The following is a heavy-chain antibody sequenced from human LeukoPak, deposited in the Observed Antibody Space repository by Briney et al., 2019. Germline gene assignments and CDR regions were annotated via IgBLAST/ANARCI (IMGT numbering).Heavy chain of an antibody. CDR3: ASGTIPFTFGEIWSLDY. D-gene: IGHD3-16*01. CDR2: IWYDGSKQ. CDR1: GITIRSYG. J-gene: IGHJ4*02. Sequence: PGGSLRLSCAASGITIRSYGMHWVRQAPGKGLEWVALIWYDGSKQYYGDAVKGRFTISRDNSKNMLYLEMHSLRAEDTAIYYCASGTIPFTFGEIWSLDYWGQGTLVTVSS. V-gene: IGHV3-33*01.